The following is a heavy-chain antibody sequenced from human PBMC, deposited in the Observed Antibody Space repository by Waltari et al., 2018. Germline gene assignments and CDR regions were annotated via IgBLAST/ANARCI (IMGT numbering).Heavy chain of an antibody. Sequence: EVQLVESGGGLVKPGGSLRLSCAASGFTFSYAWMRWVRQAPGRGLEWVGRIKTKAEGGTTDYTAPVKGRFTISRDDSKNTLYLQMNSLKTEDTAVYFCTTDRWFDPWGQGTLVTVSS. CDR2: IKTKAEGGTT. CDR1: GFTFSYAW. V-gene: IGHV3-15*07. J-gene: IGHJ5*02. CDR3: TTDRWFDP.